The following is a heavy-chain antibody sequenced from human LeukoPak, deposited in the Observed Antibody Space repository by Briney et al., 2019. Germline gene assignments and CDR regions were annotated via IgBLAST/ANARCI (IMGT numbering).Heavy chain of an antibody. V-gene: IGHV4-59*01. CDR2: IYYSGST. J-gene: IGHJ5*02. Sequence: PSETLSLTCTVSGGSISSYYWSWIRQPPGKGLEWIGYIYYSGSTNYNPSLKSRVTISVDTSKNQFSLKLSSVTAADTAVYYCARVFRIAAAGTPRGWFDPWGQGTLVTVSS. CDR3: ARVFRIAAAGTPRGWFDP. D-gene: IGHD6-13*01. CDR1: GGSISSYY.